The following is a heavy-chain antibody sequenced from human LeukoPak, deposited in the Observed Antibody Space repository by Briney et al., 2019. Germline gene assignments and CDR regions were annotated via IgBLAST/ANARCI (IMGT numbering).Heavy chain of an antibody. CDR3: AKNCGGDCWGAFDI. J-gene: IGHJ3*02. CDR2: IYYSGST. D-gene: IGHD2-21*02. Sequence: SETLSLTCSLSGVSIRSRSCYWGWIRQPPGKGLEWIGYIYYSGSTNYNPSLKSRVTISVDTSKNQFSLKLSSVTAADTAVYYCAKNCGGDCWGAFDIWGQGTMVTVSS. V-gene: IGHV4-61*05. CDR1: GVSIRSRSCY.